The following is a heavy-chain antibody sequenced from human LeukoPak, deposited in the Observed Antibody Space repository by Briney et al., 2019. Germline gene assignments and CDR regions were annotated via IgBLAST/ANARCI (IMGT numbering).Heavy chain of an antibody. J-gene: IGHJ4*02. CDR1: GFTFSSYS. Sequence: PGGSLRLSCAASGFTFSSYSMNWVRQAPGKGLEWVSSISSSSSYIYYADSVKGRFTISRDNAKNSLYLQMNSLRAEDTAVYYCARVHKPNYDSSGCNYWGQGTLVTVSS. CDR3: ARVHKPNYDSSGCNY. CDR2: ISSSSSYI. V-gene: IGHV3-21*01. D-gene: IGHD3-22*01.